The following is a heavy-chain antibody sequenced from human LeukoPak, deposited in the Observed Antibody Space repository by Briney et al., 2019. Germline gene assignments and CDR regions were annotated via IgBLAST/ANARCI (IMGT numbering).Heavy chain of an antibody. CDR3: IKDCCDYSPLNH. D-gene: IGHD2-21*02. Sequence: GGSLRLSCVASGFSLSNFGMGWVRQTPGRGLEWISTISNAAENTHYADSVKGRFTISRDNSKNTLFLRMDSLRADDTAMYYCIKDCCDYSPLNHWGRGTQVIVSS. CDR1: GFSLSNFG. CDR2: ISNAAENT. V-gene: IGHV3-23*01. J-gene: IGHJ5*02.